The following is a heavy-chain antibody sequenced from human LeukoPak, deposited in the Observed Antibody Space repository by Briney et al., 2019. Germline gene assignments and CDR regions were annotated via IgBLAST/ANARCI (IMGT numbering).Heavy chain of an antibody. V-gene: IGHV3-23*01. J-gene: IGHJ4*02. Sequence: GESLRLSCAASGFTFSSYAMSWVRQAPGKGLEWVSAISGSGGSTYYADSVKGRFTISRDNSKNTLYLQMNSLRAEDTAVYYCAKDPYDSSGYYLYWGQGTLVTVSS. CDR1: GFTFSSYA. CDR2: ISGSGGST. CDR3: AKDPYDSSGYYLY. D-gene: IGHD3-22*01.